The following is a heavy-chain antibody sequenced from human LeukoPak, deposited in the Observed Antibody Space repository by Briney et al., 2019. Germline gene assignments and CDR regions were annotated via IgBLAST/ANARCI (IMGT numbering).Heavy chain of an antibody. CDR3: AKGGWLDN. Sequence: GGSLRLSCTASGFTFSKLWMSWVRQAPGKGLEWVAKISEDGSVENYVDSVKGRITISRDNAKTSVSLQMNSQRVEDTAVCYCAKGGWLDNWGQGTPVIVSS. CDR1: GFTFSKLW. D-gene: IGHD5-24*01. V-gene: IGHV3-7*04. CDR2: ISEDGSVE. J-gene: IGHJ4*02.